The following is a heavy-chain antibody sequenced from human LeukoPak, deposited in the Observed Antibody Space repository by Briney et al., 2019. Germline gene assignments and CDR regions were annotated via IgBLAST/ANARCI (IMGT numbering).Heavy chain of an antibody. CDR3: VRGTYGYNYGYLDY. J-gene: IGHJ4*02. Sequence: GGSLRLSCAASGFTFSSYWMHWVRQAPGKGLLWVSRLSPDESTTAYADSVKGRFTISRDNAKNTLYLQMNSLRAEDTAVYYCVRGTYGYNYGYLDYWDQGTLVTVSS. D-gene: IGHD5-24*01. CDR2: LSPDESTT. CDR1: GFTFSSYW. V-gene: IGHV3-74*01.